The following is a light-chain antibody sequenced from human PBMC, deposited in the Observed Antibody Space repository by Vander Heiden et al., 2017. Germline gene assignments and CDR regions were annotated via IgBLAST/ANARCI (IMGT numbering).Light chain of an antibody. CDR2: AAS. V-gene: IGKV1-9*01. CDR1: QGISSY. CDR3: QQLNSYPLT. J-gene: IGKJ4*01. Sequence: IQLTQSPSSLSASVGDRVTITCRASQGISSYLAWYQQKPGKAPKLLIYAASTLQSGVPSRFRGSGSGTDFTLTISSLQPADFATYYCQQLNSYPLTFGGGTKVEIK.